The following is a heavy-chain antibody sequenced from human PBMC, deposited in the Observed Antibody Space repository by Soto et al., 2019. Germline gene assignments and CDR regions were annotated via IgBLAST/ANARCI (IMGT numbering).Heavy chain of an antibody. CDR2: MNPDSGHA. Sequence: SVKVSCKASGYTFTNSDINWVREAPVQGLEWMGWMNPDSGHAAYAQKFQGRVTLTTSTSTSTVYMEMRSLGSEDTAVYYCARRPHCSGGICYYGLDNWGQGTLVTV. J-gene: IGHJ4*02. CDR1: GYTFTNSD. D-gene: IGHD2-15*01. V-gene: IGHV1-8*01. CDR3: ARRPHCSGGICYYGLDN.